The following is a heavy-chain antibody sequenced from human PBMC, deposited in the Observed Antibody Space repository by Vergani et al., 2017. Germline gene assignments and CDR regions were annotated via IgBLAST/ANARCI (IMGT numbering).Heavy chain of an antibody. CDR1: FDSIRNLY. V-gene: IGHV4-59*08. Sequence: QVQLQESGPGLVKSSETLSLTCSVSFDSIRNLYCNWIRQPPGKGLEWIGSIHYSENTNYNPSLKTRVTISVDTSKNQFSLKLSSVTAADTAVYYCARLIGYVRAVAASYFDYWGQGTLVTVSS. D-gene: IGHD6-19*01. CDR3: ARLIGYVRAVAASYFDY. J-gene: IGHJ4*02. CDR2: IHYSENT.